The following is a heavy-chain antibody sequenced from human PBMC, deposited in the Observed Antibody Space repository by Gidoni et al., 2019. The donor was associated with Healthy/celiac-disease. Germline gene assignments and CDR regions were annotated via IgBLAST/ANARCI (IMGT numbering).Heavy chain of an antibody. D-gene: IGHD6-13*01. CDR3: ARGWYSSSSRGLYWFDP. CDR1: GGSISSYY. Sequence: QVQLQESGPGLVKPSETLSLTCTVSGGSISSYYWSWIRQPAGKGLEWIGRIYTSGSTNYNPSLKSRVTMSVDTSKNQFSLKLSSVTAADTAVYYCARGWYSSSSRGLYWFDPWGQGTLVTVSS. CDR2: IYTSGST. J-gene: IGHJ5*02. V-gene: IGHV4-4*07.